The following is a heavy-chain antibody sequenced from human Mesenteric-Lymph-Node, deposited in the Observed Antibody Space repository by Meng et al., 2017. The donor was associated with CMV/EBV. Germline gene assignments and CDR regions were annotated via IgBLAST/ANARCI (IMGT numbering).Heavy chain of an antibody. Sequence: SLKISCAASGFTFDDYAMHWVRQAPGKGLEWVSGISWNSGRIDYADSVKGRFTISRDNAKNSLYLQMNSLRVEDMALYYCAKGNARYQLLYDFDYWGQGTLVTVSS. CDR1: GFTFDDYA. CDR3: AKGNARYQLLYDFDY. V-gene: IGHV3-9*03. D-gene: IGHD2-2*02. J-gene: IGHJ4*02. CDR2: ISWNSGRI.